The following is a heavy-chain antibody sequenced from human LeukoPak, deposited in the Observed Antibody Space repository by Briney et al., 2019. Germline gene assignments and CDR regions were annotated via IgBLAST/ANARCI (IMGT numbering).Heavy chain of an antibody. J-gene: IGHJ4*02. V-gene: IGHV1-2*02. CDR3: ARVKSYGFGESDYFDY. D-gene: IGHD3-10*01. Sequence: ASVNVSCKASGYTFTGYYMHWVRQAPGQGLEWMGWINPNSGGTNYAQKFQGRVTMTRDTSISTAYMELSRLRSDDTAVYYCARVKSYGFGESDYFDYWGQGTLVTVSS. CDR1: GYTFTGYY. CDR2: INPNSGGT.